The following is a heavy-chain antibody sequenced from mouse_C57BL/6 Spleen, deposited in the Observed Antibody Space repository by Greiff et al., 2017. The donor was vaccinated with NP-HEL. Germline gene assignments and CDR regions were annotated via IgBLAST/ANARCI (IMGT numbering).Heavy chain of an antibody. Sequence: HLPPPRAELVKPGASVKMSYKASGYTFTSYWITWVKQRPGQGLEWIGDIYPGSGSTNYNEKFKSKATLTVDTSSSTAYMQLSSLTSEDSAVYYCARGGAYYSNYEAMDYWGQGTSVTVSS. D-gene: IGHD2-5*01. CDR1: GYTFTSYW. CDR3: ARGGAYYSNYEAMDY. J-gene: IGHJ4*01. V-gene: IGHV1-55*01. CDR2: IYPGSGST.